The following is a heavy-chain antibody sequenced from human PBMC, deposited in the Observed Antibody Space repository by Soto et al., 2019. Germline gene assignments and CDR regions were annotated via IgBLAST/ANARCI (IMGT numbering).Heavy chain of an antibody. D-gene: IGHD1-26*01. Sequence: QVHLVESGGGVVQPGRSLRLSCAASGFTFNNYGMHWARQAPGKGLEWVAVIAYDGSNKYYPDSVKGRFTISRDNSKNTPYLQMNSLRAEDTALYYRAGGMYSFDYCGQGTLVTVSS. CDR3: AGGMYSFDY. V-gene: IGHV3-33*01. CDR1: GFTFNNYG. CDR2: IAYDGSNK. J-gene: IGHJ4*02.